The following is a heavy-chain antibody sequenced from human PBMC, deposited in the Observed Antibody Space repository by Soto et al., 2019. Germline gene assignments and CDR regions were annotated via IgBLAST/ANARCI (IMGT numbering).Heavy chain of an antibody. V-gene: IGHV4-31*03. CDR1: GGSISSGGYY. D-gene: IGHD3-3*01. J-gene: IGHJ6*02. Sequence: PSETLSLTCTVSGGSISSGGYYWSWIRQHPGKGLEWIGYIYYSGSTYYNPSLKSRVTISVDTSKNQFSLKLSSVTAADTAVYYCARGRSQYYDFWSGSGYGMDVWGQGTTLTV. CDR3: ARGRSQYYDFWSGSGYGMDV. CDR2: IYYSGST.